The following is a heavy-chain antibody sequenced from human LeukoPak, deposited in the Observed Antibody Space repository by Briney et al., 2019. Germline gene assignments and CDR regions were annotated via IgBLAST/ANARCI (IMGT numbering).Heavy chain of an antibody. D-gene: IGHD5-24*01. CDR3: ASGTRDDYNAPVDY. CDR2: IYYSGIT. J-gene: IGHJ4*02. Sequence: SETLSLTCTVSGGSTSSYYWSWIRQPPGKGLEWIGNIYYSGITNYNPSLKSRVTISVDTSKNQFSLQLNSVTAADTAVYYWASGTRDDYNAPVDYGGQGTLVTVSS. V-gene: IGHV4-59*01. CDR1: GGSTSSYY.